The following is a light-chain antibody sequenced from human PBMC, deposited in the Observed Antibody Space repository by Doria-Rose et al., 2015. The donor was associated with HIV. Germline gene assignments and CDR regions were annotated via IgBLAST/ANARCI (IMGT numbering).Light chain of an antibody. CDR3: QQRSNWPPIFT. CDR1: QSASSN. V-gene: IGKV3-11*01. J-gene: IGKJ3*01. Sequence: EIVLTQSPATLSLSPGERATLSCRASQSASSNLAWYQQKPGQAPRLLIYDASNRATGIPARFRGSGSGTDFTLTISSLEPEDFAVYFCQQRSNWPPIFTFGPGTKADI. CDR2: DAS.